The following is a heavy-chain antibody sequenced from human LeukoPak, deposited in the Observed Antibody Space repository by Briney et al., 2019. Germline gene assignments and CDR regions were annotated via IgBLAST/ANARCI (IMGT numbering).Heavy chain of an antibody. J-gene: IGHJ4*02. CDR2: INTNNGGT. CDR3: ARGAVGMLGPNNPFDY. Sequence: ASLKVSCKASVYTFTVNYLHWVRQAPGQGLEWMGWINTNNGGTSYAQTFLGRVTMTRDTSISTAYLELVSLRSDDTAVYYCARGAVGMLGPNNPFDYWGQGTLVTLSS. V-gene: IGHV1-2*02. CDR1: VYTFTVNY. D-gene: IGHD1-26*01.